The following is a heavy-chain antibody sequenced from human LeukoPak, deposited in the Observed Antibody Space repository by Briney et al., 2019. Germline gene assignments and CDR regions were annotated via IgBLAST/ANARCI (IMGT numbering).Heavy chain of an antibody. V-gene: IGHV4-59*01. CDR1: GGSISSFY. Sequence: PSETLSLTCTVSGGSISSFYWSWIRQPPGKGLEWLGYIYYTGRTNYNPSLKSRVTVSVDTSKNQFSLQLSSVTAADTAVYYCARDTVGMAAAGFDWGQGTLVTVSS. D-gene: IGHD6-13*01. CDR2: IYYTGRT. CDR3: ARDTVGMAAAGFD. J-gene: IGHJ4*02.